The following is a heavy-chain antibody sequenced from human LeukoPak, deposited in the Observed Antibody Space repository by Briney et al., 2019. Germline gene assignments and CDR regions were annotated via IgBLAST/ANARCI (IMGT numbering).Heavy chain of an antibody. D-gene: IGHD3-16*01. CDR1: SGSINSYY. Sequence: SSETLSLICTVSSGSINSYYWGWVRQPAGRGLEWIGRIYTTGRTDYNPSLKSRLTMSVDTSKRQFSLNLTSVTAADTAIYFCARHGYTASHYFLDYWSQGTLVTVSS. V-gene: IGHV4-4*07. J-gene: IGHJ4*02. CDR2: IYTTGRT. CDR3: ARHGYTASHYFLDY.